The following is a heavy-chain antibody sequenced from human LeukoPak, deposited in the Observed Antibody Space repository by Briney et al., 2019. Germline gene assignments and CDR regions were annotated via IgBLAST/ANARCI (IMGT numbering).Heavy chain of an antibody. Sequence: GGSLRLSCAASGFTFSSYWMSWVRQAPGKGLEWVANINQDGSEKYYVDSVKGRFIISRDNAKNSLYLQMNSLRAEDTAVYYCAGVEMATITDYWGQGTLVTVSS. D-gene: IGHD5-24*01. CDR1: GFTFSSYW. CDR2: INQDGSEK. V-gene: IGHV3-7*04. CDR3: AGVEMATITDY. J-gene: IGHJ4*02.